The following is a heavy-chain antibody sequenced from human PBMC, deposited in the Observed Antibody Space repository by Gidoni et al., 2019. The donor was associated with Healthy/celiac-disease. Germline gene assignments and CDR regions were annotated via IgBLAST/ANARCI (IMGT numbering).Heavy chain of an antibody. D-gene: IGHD3-10*01. CDR3: ARRRGPNWLDP. V-gene: IGHV5-10-1*03. Sequence: EVQLVQSGAEVKKPGESLRISCKGSGYSFTNYWISWVRQMPGKGLEWMGTIAPSDSYTNYSPSFQGHVTISADKSISTAYLQWSGLKASDTAMYYCARRRGPNWLDPWGQGTLVTVSS. CDR2: IAPSDSYT. CDR1: GYSFTNYW. J-gene: IGHJ5*02.